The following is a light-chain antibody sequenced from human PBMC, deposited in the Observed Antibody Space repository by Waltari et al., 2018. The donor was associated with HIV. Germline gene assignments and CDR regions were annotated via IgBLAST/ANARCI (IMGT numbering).Light chain of an antibody. CDR2: GAS. CDR1: QTVNSNY. V-gene: IGKV3-20*01. Sequence: EIVLTQSPGTLSLSPGERATLSCRASQTVNSNYLAWYQQKRGQAPRLLIYGASNRATGIPARFSGSGSGTDFTLTISRLDPEDFAVYWCQQYGSSPTFGQGTTVEIK. CDR3: QQYGSSPT. J-gene: IGKJ1*01.